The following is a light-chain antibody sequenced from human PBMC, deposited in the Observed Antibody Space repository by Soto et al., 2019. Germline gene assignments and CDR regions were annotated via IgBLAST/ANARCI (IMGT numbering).Light chain of an antibody. V-gene: IGLV2-14*01. Sequence: HSVLTQPASVSGSPGQSITISCTGTSSDVGGYNYVSWYQQHPGKAPKLMIYDVSNRPSGVSNRFSGSKSGNTASLTISGLQAEDEADYYCSSYTSSISYVFGTGTKVTVL. CDR2: DVS. CDR1: SSDVGGYNY. J-gene: IGLJ1*01. CDR3: SSYTSSISYV.